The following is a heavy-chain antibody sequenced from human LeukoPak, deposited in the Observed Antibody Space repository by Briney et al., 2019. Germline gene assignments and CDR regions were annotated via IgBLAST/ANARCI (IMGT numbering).Heavy chain of an antibody. CDR3: ARGKGGRLQFRKEGYYFDY. Sequence: PGGSLRLSCAASGFTFSSYAMHWVRQAPGKGLEYVSAISSNGGSTYYANSVKGRFTISRDNSKNTLYLQMGSLRAEDMAVYYCARGKGGRLQFRKEGYYFDYWGQGTLVTVSS. CDR1: GFTFSSYA. D-gene: IGHD5-24*01. V-gene: IGHV3-64*01. J-gene: IGHJ4*02. CDR2: ISSNGGST.